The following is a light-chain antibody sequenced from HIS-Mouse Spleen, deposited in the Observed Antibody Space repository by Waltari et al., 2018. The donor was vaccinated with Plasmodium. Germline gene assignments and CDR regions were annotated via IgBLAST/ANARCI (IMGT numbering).Light chain of an antibody. J-gene: IGLJ3*02. CDR2: EDS. CDR3: YSTDSSGKHRV. V-gene: IGLV3-10*01. CDR1: ALPKKY. Sequence: SYELTQPPSVSVSPGQTARITCSGDALPKKYAYWYQQKSGQATGLVIYEDSKRPSGIPERFSGSRSGTMGTLTISGAQVEDEADYYCYSTDSSGKHRVFGGGTKLTVL.